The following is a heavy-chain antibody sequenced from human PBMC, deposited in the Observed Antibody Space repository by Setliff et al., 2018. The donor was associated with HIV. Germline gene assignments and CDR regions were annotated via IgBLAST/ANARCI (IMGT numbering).Heavy chain of an antibody. Sequence: SETLSLTCTVSSGSISSGTDYWSWLRQYPGKGLEWIGYIDYSGSAFYNPSLKSRITISRDTSKNQFSLKMHSVTAADTAVYYCARAGKTALVTKYFDYWGHGKLVTVSS. CDR2: IDYSGSA. CDR1: SGSISSGTDY. J-gene: IGHJ4*01. CDR3: ARAGKTALVTKYFDY. V-gene: IGHV4-31*03. D-gene: IGHD5-18*01.